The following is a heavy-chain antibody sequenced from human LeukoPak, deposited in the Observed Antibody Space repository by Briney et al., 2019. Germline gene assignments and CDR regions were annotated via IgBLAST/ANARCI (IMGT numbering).Heavy chain of an antibody. CDR3: ATHYGSGWYVDY. J-gene: IGHJ4*02. Sequence: PSETLSLTCTVSGGSISSSSYYWGWIRQPPGKGLEWIGSIYYSGSTYYNPSLKSRVTISVDTSKNQFSLKLSSVTAADTAMYYCATHYGSGWYVDYWGQGTLVTVSS. V-gene: IGHV4-39*01. CDR2: IYYSGST. CDR1: GGSISSSSYY. D-gene: IGHD6-19*01.